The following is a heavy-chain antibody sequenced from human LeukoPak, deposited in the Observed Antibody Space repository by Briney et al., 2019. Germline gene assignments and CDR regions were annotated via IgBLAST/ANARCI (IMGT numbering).Heavy chain of an antibody. V-gene: IGHV4-38-2*01. CDR1: GYSISIGYY. CDR2: VYHSGST. D-gene: IGHD3-3*01. J-gene: IGHJ5*02. Sequence: PSPSLSLTRSLPGYSISIGYYWFSIRQPPGKGLDLIGGVYHSGSTYYNPSLKSRVTISVDTSKNQFSLKLSSVTAADTAVYYCARHTIFGVVIYNWFDPWGQGTLVTVSS. CDR3: ARHTIFGVVIYNWFDP.